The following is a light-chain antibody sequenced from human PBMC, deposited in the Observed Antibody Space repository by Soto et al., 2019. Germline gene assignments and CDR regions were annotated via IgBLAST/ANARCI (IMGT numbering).Light chain of an antibody. Sequence: QSVLTQPPSASSTPGQTVTISCSGSTSNIGTFYVYWYQHLPGTAPKLLIYLGDQRASGVSDRFSGSKSGTSASLAINGLRSDDEADYYRAAWDDNLNAYVFGSGTQLTVL. CDR3: AAWDDNLNAYV. CDR1: TSNIGTFY. J-gene: IGLJ1*01. CDR2: LGD. V-gene: IGLV1-47*02.